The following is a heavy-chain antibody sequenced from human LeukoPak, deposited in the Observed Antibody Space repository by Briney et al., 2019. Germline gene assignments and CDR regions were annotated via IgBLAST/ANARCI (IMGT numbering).Heavy chain of an antibody. CDR1: GGSISSGGYS. D-gene: IGHD3-9*01. CDR3: ARGGPTYYDILTGPSPNWFDP. J-gene: IGHJ5*02. V-gene: IGHV4-30-2*01. CDR2: IYHSGST. Sequence: SETLSLTCAVSGGSISSGGYSWSWIRQPPGKGLGWIGYIYHSGSTYYNPSLKSRVTISVDRSKNQFSLKLSSVTAADTAVYYCARGGPTYYDILTGPSPNWFDPWGQGTLVTVSS.